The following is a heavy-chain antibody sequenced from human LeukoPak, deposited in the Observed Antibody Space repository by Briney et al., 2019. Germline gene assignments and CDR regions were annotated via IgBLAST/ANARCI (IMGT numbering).Heavy chain of an antibody. CDR2: IYHSGST. D-gene: IGHD3-9*01. CDR3: AREASSGYYDILTGYYAHAYFDY. J-gene: IGHJ4*02. CDR1: GGSISSGGYS. V-gene: IGHV4-30-2*01. Sequence: SQTLSLTCAVSGGSISSGGYSWSWIRQPPGKGLEWIGYIYHSGSTYYNPSLKSRVTISVDTSKNQFSLKLSSVTAADTAVYYCAREASSGYYDILTGYYAHAYFDYWGQGTLVTVSS.